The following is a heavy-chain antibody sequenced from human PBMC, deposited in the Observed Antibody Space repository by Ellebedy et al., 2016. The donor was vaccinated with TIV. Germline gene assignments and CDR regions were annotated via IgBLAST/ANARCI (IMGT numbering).Heavy chain of an antibody. J-gene: IGHJ4*02. CDR2: VNHSGST. D-gene: IGHD1-20*01. V-gene: IGHV4-34*01. CDR3: ARGSRLTGTRCSDY. Sequence: SETLSLXXAVYGGSFSGYYWSWVRQPPGKGSEWIGEVNHSGSTNYNPSLKSRVTISVDTSKNQFSLKLNSVTAADTAVYYCARGSRLTGTRCSDYWGQGTLVTVSS. CDR1: GGSFSGYY.